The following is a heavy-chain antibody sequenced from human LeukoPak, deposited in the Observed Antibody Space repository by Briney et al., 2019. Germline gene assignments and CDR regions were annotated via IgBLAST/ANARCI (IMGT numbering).Heavy chain of an antibody. J-gene: IGHJ4*02. CDR1: GFTFSSYA. V-gene: IGHV3-23*01. CDR3: VKDETGSSWYN. D-gene: IGHD6-13*01. Sequence: GGSLRLSCAASGFTFSSYAMSWVRQAPGKGLEWVSAISGSGTGTYYADSVKGRFTISRDNSKNTPYLQMNSLRAEDTAVYYCVKDETGSSWYNWGQGTLVTVSS. CDR2: ISGSGTGT.